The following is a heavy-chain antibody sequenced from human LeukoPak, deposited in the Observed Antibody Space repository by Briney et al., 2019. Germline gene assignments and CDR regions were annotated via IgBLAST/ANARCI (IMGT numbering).Heavy chain of an antibody. Sequence: DSVTVSCNASAYTFTGYYMHWVRQAPGQGLEWMGWINPDSGGTDYAQKFQGRVTMTRDTSISTAYMEVSRLRSDDTAVYYCAREGSGWYGNFDYWGQGTLVTVSS. CDR3: AREGSGWYGNFDY. D-gene: IGHD6-19*01. CDR1: AYTFTGYY. CDR2: INPDSGGT. J-gene: IGHJ4*02. V-gene: IGHV1-2*02.